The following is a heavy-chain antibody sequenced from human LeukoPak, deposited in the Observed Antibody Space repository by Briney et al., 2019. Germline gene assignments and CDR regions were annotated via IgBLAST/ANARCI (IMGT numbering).Heavy chain of an antibody. D-gene: IGHD5-24*01. CDR2: IYYSGST. V-gene: IGHV4-31*03. Sequence: SETLSLTCTVSGGSISSGGYYWSWIRQHPGKGLEWIGYIYYSGSTYYNPSLKSRVSISVDTSKNQVSLKLSTVTAADTAVYYCAKNDGYHYWFFDYWGRGTLVTVSS. J-gene: IGHJ4*02. CDR1: GGSISSGGYY. CDR3: AKNDGYHYWFFDY.